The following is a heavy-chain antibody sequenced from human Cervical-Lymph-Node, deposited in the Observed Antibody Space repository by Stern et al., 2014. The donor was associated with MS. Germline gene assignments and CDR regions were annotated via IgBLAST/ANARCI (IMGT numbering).Heavy chain of an antibody. D-gene: IGHD3-9*01. CDR3: ARSFPHYDILAGNRDINFDS. J-gene: IGHJ4*02. CDR1: GDSITSSSYY. Sequence: QLQLQESGPGLVKPSETLSLTCTVSGDSITSSSYYWGWIRQAPGKGLEWSGTIYYSGTPYYTPPLKSGVPMSVDTSKNQFSLTLSSVTAADTAVYYCARSFPHYDILAGNRDINFDSWGQGTLVTVSS. V-gene: IGHV4-39*01. CDR2: IYYSGTP.